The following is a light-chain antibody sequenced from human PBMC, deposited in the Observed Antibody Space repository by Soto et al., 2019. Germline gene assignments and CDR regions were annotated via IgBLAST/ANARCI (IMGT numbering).Light chain of an antibody. J-gene: IGLJ1*01. CDR2: EVS. Sequence: QSALTHPACVSLSPGQSITISCTGTSSDVGTYNYVSWYQLHPGKAPKLMVYEVSNRPSGVSNRFSGSKSGNTASLTISGLQAEDEADYHCSSYTSSSTYVFGTGTKVTVL. V-gene: IGLV2-14*01. CDR3: SSYTSSSTYV. CDR1: SSDVGTYNY.